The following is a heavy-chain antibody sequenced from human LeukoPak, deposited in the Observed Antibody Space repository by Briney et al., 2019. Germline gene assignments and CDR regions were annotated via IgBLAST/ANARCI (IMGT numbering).Heavy chain of an antibody. Sequence: AGRSLRLSCAASGFTFDDYAMHWVRQAPGEGLEWVSGISWNSGSIGYADSVKGRFTISRDNAKNSLYLRMNSLRAEDTALYYCAKDITVGSSSYYGMDVWGQGTTVTVSS. CDR2: ISWNSGSI. V-gene: IGHV3-9*01. D-gene: IGHD6-13*01. J-gene: IGHJ6*02. CDR1: GFTFDDYA. CDR3: AKDITVGSSSYYGMDV.